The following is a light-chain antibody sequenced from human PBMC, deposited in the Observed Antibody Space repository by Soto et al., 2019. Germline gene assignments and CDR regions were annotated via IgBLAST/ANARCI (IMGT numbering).Light chain of an antibody. V-gene: IGKV3-20*01. CDR2: NTS. CDR3: QHYGGSFI. CDR1: HSINSKS. Sequence: EIVLTQSPGTLSLSPGEGATVSCRVSHSINSKSLVWYQRKFGQAPRLLIYNTSSRATGIPDRFSGSGSGTDFTLSISRLEPEDFAVYYCQHYGGSFIFGPGTKVDFK. J-gene: IGKJ3*01.